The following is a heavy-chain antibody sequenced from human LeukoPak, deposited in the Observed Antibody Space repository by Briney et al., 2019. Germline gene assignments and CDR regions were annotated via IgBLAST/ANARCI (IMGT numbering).Heavy chain of an antibody. CDR1: GYTFTIYY. V-gene: IGHV1-46*01. CDR2: INPSGGST. D-gene: IGHD6-13*01. CDR3: ARDSSSNSADY. Sequence: ASVKVSCKASGYTFTIYYMHWVRQAPGQGLEWMGIINPSGGSTTSAQKFQGRVTMTRDTSTNTVYMELSSLRSEDTAVYYCARDSSSNSADYWGQGTLVTVSS. J-gene: IGHJ4*02.